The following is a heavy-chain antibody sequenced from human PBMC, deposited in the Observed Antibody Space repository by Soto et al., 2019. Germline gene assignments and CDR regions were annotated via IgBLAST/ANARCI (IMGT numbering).Heavy chain of an antibody. CDR1: GFTFSSYG. CDR2: ISYDGSNK. D-gene: IGHD3-22*01. V-gene: IGHV3-30*18. CDR3: AKDFGSYYYDSSGNYFDY. Sequence: PGGSLRLSCAASGFTFSSYGMHWVRQAPGKGLEWVAVISYDGSNKYYADSVKGRFTISRDNSKNTLYLQMNSLRAEDTAVYYCAKDFGSYYYDSSGNYFDYWGQGTLVTVSS. J-gene: IGHJ4*02.